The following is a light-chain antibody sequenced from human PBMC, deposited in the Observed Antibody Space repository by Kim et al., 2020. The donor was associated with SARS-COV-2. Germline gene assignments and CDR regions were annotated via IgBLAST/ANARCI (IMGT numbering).Light chain of an antibody. CDR2: GAS. J-gene: IGKJ2*01. CDR3: QQYYTPPYT. CDR1: QSVLHSSNNKNY. V-gene: IGKV4-1*01. Sequence: RATINGKSSQSVLHSSNNKNYLAWYQQKPGQPPKLLIYGASTRESGVPDRLSGSGSGTDFTLTISSLQAEDVAVYSCQQYYTPPYTFGQGTKLEI.